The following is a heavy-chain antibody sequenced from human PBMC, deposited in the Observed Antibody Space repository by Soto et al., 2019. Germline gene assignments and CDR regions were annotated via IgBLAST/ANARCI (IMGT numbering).Heavy chain of an antibody. V-gene: IGHV3-15*07. CDR1: GFTFSNAW. Sequence: GGSLRLSCAASGFTFSNAWMNWVRQAPGKGREWVGRIKSKTDGGTTDYAAPVKGRFTISRDDSKHTLYLQMNSLKTEDTAVYYCTTDPAVPPTTGYYGMDVWGQGTTVTVSS. D-gene: IGHD1-1*01. CDR3: TTDPAVPPTTGYYGMDV. CDR2: IKSKTDGGTT. J-gene: IGHJ6*02.